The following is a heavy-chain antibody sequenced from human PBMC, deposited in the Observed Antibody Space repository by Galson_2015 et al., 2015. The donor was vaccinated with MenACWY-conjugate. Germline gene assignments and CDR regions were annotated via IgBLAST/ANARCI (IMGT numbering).Heavy chain of an antibody. V-gene: IGHV3-74*01. D-gene: IGHD2-15*01. CDR1: GFNFRNYW. J-gene: IGHJ5*02. Sequence: SLRLSCAASGFNFRNYWMHWVRQDPGKGLAWISHINKDGSRTTYADSVKGRFTISRDNAKNTVYLQMNSLRTEDTAVYYCVKERGDIVAAVPANWFDPWGQGTLVTVSS. CDR3: VKERGDIVAAVPANWFDP. CDR2: INKDGSRT.